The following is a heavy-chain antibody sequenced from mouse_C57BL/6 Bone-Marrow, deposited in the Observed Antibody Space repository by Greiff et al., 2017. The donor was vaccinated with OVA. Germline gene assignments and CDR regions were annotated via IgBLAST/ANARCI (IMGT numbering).Heavy chain of an antibody. CDR2: ISYDGSN. V-gene: IGHV3-6*01. Sequence: EVQLQQSGPGLVKPSQSLSLTCSVTGYSITSGYYWNWIRQFPGNKLEWMGYISYDGSNNYNPSLKNRISITRDTSKNQFFLKLNSVTTEDTATYYCAREGEYYYGSSLYYYAMDYWGQGTSVTVSS. CDR3: AREGEYYYGSSLYYYAMDY. CDR1: GYSITSGYY. D-gene: IGHD1-1*01. J-gene: IGHJ4*01.